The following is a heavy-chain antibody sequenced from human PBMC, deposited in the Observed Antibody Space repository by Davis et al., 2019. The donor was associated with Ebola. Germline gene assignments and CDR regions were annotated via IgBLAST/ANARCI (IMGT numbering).Heavy chain of an antibody. J-gene: IGHJ4*02. D-gene: IGHD1-1*01. V-gene: IGHV1-2*06. Sequence: ASVKVSCKASGYTFTSYYMHWVRQAPGQGLEWMGRINPNSGGTNYAQKLQGRVTMTTDTSTSTAYMEVGILRSDDTAVYYCARAQFPTTSDHWGQGTLVTVSS. CDR1: GYTFTSYY. CDR2: INPNSGGT. CDR3: ARAQFPTTSDH.